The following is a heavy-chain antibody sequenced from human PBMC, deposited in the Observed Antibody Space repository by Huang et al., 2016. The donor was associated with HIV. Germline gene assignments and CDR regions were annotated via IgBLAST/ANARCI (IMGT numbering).Heavy chain of an antibody. CDR1: VLPFGDYA. CDR3: LTYSHMDV. V-gene: IGHV3-49*03. CDR2: IKTKAYGVTT. J-gene: IGHJ6*03. Sequence: DVQLVESGGGLVQPGRSLRLSCTASVLPFGDYAMSWFRQAPGKGLVWIGLIKTKAYGVTTEYAASVKGRFTISRDDSKGIAYLQMNSLKTEDTAVYYCLTYSHMDVWGKGTTVTVSS.